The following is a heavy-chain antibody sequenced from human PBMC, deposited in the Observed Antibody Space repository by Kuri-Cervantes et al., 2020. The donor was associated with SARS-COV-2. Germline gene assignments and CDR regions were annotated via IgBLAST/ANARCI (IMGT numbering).Heavy chain of an antibody. D-gene: IGHD4-11*01. V-gene: IGHV4-59*01. J-gene: IGHJ5*02. CDR2: VYYDVTT. CDR3: ARASTSVDA. Sequence: SESRSLTCSVSGGSINSYYWSWIRHAPGTGMEWLGHVYYDVTTNYNPTLKRRATISLATSKSQFFLQLDSVTAADTAGYFCARASTSVDAWGQGTPVTVSS. CDR1: GGSINSYY.